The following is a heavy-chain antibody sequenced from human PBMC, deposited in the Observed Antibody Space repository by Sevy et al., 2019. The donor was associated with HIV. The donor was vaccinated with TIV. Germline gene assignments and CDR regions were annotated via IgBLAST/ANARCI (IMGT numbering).Heavy chain of an antibody. CDR3: AKDQNPYCSSSSCSSSSFDY. D-gene: IGHD2-2*01. J-gene: IGHJ4*02. Sequence: GGSLRLSCAASRFTFSSYAMSWVRQAPGKGLEWVSAICGSGGSTYYADSVKGRFTISRDNSKNSLYLQMISLRAEDTPVYYCAKDQNPYCSSSSCSSSSFDYWAQGTLVTVSS. CDR2: ICGSGGST. V-gene: IGHV3-23*01. CDR1: RFTFSSYA.